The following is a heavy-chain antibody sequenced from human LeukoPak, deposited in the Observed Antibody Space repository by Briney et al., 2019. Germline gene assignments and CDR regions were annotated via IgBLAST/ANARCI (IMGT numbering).Heavy chain of an antibody. Sequence: SETLSLTCAVYGGSFSGYYWSWIRQPPGKGLEWNGEINHSGSTNYNPSLKSRVTISVDTSKNQFSLKLSSVTAADTAVYYCAVSGYYYPDAFDIWGQGTMVTVSS. V-gene: IGHV4-34*01. CDR3: AVSGYYYPDAFDI. D-gene: IGHD3-22*01. CDR1: GGSFSGYY. J-gene: IGHJ3*02. CDR2: INHSGST.